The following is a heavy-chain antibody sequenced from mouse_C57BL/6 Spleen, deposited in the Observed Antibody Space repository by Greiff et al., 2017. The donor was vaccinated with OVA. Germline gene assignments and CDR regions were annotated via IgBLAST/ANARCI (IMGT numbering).Heavy chain of an antibody. CDR3: AIKVTTVRPWLAD. D-gene: IGHD1-1*01. V-gene: IGHV1-81*01. Sequence: VQLQQSGAELVRPGASVKLSCKASGYTFTSYGISWVKQRTGQGLEWIGEIYPSGGNTYYNEKFKGKATLTVDKSSSTASMELRRLTAEDSAVYCCAIKVTTVRPWLADWGKGTLVTVSA. J-gene: IGHJ3*01. CDR1: GYTFTSYG. CDR2: IYPSGGNT.